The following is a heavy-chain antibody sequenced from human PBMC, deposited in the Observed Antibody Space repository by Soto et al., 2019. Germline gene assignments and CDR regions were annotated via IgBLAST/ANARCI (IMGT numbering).Heavy chain of an antibody. CDR3: ARDQSAGCSGGSCYNHFDY. CDR2: ISAYNGNT. CDR1: GYSFTNYG. Sequence: ASVKVSCQASGYSFTNYGINWVRQAPGQGLEWMGWISAYNGNTNYAQKLQGRVTMTTDTSTSTAYMELRSLRSDDTAVYYCARDQSAGCSGGSCYNHFDYWGQGTLVTVSS. D-gene: IGHD2-15*01. V-gene: IGHV1-18*01. J-gene: IGHJ4*02.